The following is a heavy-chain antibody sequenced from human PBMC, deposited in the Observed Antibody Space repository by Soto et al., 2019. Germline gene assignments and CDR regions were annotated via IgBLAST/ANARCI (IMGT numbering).Heavy chain of an antibody. CDR1: GGAISSCC. Sequence: PSEALSLTCIVSGGAISSCCWSGMWQPPGKGLEWIGYMYNPGSTIYTPSLKSRVTISVDTSKNQFSLKLNSVTAADTAVYYCARDLWGYCGADCYPLDVWGQGTTVTVS. D-gene: IGHD2-21*02. V-gene: IGHV4-59*01. CDR3: ARDLWGYCGADCYPLDV. CDR2: MYNPGST. J-gene: IGHJ6*02.